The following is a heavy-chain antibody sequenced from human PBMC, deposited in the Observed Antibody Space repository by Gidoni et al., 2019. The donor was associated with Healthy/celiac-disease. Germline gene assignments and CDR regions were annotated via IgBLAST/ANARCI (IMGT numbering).Heavy chain of an antibody. CDR2: IYYSGST. J-gene: IGHJ4*02. V-gene: IGHV4-61*01. Sequence: QVQLQESGPGLVKPSETLSLTCTVSGGSVSSGSYYWSWIRQPPGKGLEWIGYIYYSGSTNYNPSLKSRVTISVDTSKNQFSLKLSSVTAADTAVYYCARGIAVAGTLASEHDYWGQGTLVTVSS. CDR3: ARGIAVAGTLASEHDY. CDR1: GGSVSSGSYY. D-gene: IGHD6-19*01.